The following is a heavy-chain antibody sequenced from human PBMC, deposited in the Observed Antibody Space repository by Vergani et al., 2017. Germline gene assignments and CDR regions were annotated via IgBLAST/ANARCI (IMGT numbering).Heavy chain of an antibody. CDR3: AKQYFVSGNYLCDY. D-gene: IGHD3-10*01. CDR1: EFTFSNYA. Sequence: EVQLLESGGGLVQPGGSLRLTCAASEFTFSNYAMNWVRQPPGKGLEWVSGISGSGVSAYYTDSVKGRFTISRDNSKNMLFLQMNNLRTEDTAIYYCAKQYFVSGNYLCDYWGQGSLVTVAS. J-gene: IGHJ4*02. V-gene: IGHV3-23*01. CDR2: ISGSGVSA.